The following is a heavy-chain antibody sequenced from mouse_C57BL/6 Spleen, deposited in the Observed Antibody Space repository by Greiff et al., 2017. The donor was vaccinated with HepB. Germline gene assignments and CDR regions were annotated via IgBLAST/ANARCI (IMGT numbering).Heavy chain of an antibody. J-gene: IGHJ3*01. D-gene: IGHD2-2*01. V-gene: IGHV1-69*01. CDR3: ARGVYYGYSWFAY. Sequence: VQLQQPGAELVMPGASVKLSCKASGYTFTSYWMHWVKQRPGQGLEWIGEIDPSDSYTNYNQKFKGKSTVTVDKSSSTAYMQLSSLTSEDSAVYYCARGVYYGYSWFAYWGQGTLVTVSA. CDR2: IDPSDSYT. CDR1: GYTFTSYW.